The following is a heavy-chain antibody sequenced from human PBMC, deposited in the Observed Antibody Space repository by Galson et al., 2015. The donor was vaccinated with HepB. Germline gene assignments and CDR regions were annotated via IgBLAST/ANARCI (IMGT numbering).Heavy chain of an antibody. CDR1: GFTFTDSS. CDR3: TKGAVRTTGPGNIRECDP. CDR2: INPNSGGT. V-gene: IGHV1-2*02. J-gene: IGHJ5*02. Sequence: SVKVSCKASGFTFTDSSINWVRKTPGQGLEWMGWINPNSGGTTYAQKFQGRVTMTRDTSISTVYLELSSLKFDDTAVYFCTKGAVRTTGPGNIRECDPRGQGTPVTV. D-gene: IGHD1-7*01.